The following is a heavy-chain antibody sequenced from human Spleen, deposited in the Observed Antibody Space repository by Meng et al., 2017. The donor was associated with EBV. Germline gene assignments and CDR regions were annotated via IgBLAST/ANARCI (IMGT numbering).Heavy chain of an antibody. J-gene: IGHJ4*02. D-gene: IGHD3-22*01. Sequence: QVQVGQSGAEVKKPWAAVKVSCKVSGYTFTEISMHWVRQPPGKGLEWMGGFDPEDGETVYAQNFQGRVTMTEDKSADTAYMEMSSLRSEDTAVYYCATSDSGGYFYDWGQGTLVTVSS. CDR1: GYTFTEIS. CDR2: FDPEDGET. V-gene: IGHV1-24*01. CDR3: ATSDSGGYFYD.